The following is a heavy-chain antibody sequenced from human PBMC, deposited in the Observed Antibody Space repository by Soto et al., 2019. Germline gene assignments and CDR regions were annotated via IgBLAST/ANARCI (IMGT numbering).Heavy chain of an antibody. CDR1: GFTFSSYA. D-gene: IGHD6-6*01. CDR2: ISGSGGST. Sequence: EVQLLESGGGLVQPGGSLRLSCAASGFTFSSYAMSWVRQAPGKGLEWVSAISGSGGSTYYADSVKGRFTISRDNSKNTLYLQMNSLRAEDTAVYYCARRRFIAARTLYYMDVWGKGTTVTVSS. CDR3: ARRRFIAARTLYYMDV. J-gene: IGHJ6*03. V-gene: IGHV3-23*01.